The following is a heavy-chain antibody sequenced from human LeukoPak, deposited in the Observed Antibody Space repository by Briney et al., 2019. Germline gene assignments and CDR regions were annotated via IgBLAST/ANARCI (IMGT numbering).Heavy chain of an antibody. CDR2: IYSSGRT. CDR3: ARLRSANGYDDFDL. D-gene: IGHD6-13*01. Sequence: SETLSLTCTVSGGSISNYHWNWIRQPPGKGLEWIGYIYSSGRTNYNPSFESRVTISIDTSKNQFALKVNSVTAADTAVYYCARLRSANGYDDFDLWGQGTMVTVSS. V-gene: IGHV4-59*01. J-gene: IGHJ3*01. CDR1: GGSISNYH.